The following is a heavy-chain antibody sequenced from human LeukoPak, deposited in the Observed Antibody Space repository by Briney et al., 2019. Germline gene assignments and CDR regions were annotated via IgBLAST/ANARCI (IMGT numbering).Heavy chain of an antibody. V-gene: IGHV1-18*01. CDR2: ISAYNGNT. CDR3: ARGVRGVIVLDY. CDR1: GGTFSSYA. D-gene: IGHD3-10*01. J-gene: IGHJ4*02. Sequence: ASVKVSCKASGGTFSSYAISWVRQAPGQGLEWMGWISAYNGNTNYAQKLQGRVTMTTDTSTSTAYMELRSLRSDDTAVYYCARGVRGVIVLDYWGQGTLVTVSS.